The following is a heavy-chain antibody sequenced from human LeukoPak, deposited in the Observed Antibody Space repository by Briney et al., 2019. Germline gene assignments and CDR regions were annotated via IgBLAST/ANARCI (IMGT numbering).Heavy chain of an antibody. CDR3: GRGSSSWYQGHYFDN. CDR1: GGSISTYY. Sequence: PSETLSLTCTVSGGSISTYYWSWIRQPPGKGLEWVGYIYYSGRTNYNPSLKSRVTISVDTSKNQFSLRLSSVTAADTAIYYCGRGSSSWYQGHYFDNWGQGTLVTVSS. J-gene: IGHJ4*02. V-gene: IGHV4-59*01. CDR2: IYYSGRT. D-gene: IGHD6-13*01.